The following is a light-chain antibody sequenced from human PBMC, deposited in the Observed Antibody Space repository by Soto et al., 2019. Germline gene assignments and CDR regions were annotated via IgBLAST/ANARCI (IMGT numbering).Light chain of an antibody. CDR1: QSISNN. J-gene: IGKJ1*01. V-gene: IGKV3-15*01. CDR2: GAS. CDR3: QQYNGFPWT. Sequence: EIVMTQSPATLSVSPGERATLSCRASQSISNNLAWYQLKPGQAPRLLIYGASTRATGIPAKFSGSGSGTEFTVTISSLQSEDFAVYYCQQYNGFPWTFGQGTKVEIK.